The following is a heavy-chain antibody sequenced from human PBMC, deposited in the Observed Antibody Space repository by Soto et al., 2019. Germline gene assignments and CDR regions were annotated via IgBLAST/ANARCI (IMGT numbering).Heavy chain of an antibody. CDR2: IIPILGIA. V-gene: IGHV1-69*02. D-gene: IGHD5-12*01. CDR1: GGTFSSYT. Sequence: QVQLVQSGAEVKKPGSAVKVSCKASGGTFSSYTISWVRQAPGQELEWMGRIIPILGIANYAQKFQGRVTITADKSTSTAYMELSSLRSEDTAVYYCARVGGYDSPGFDYWGQGTLVTVSS. J-gene: IGHJ4*02. CDR3: ARVGGYDSPGFDY.